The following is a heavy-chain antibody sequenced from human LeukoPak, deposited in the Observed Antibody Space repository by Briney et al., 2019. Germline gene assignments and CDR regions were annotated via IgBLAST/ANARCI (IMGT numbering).Heavy chain of an antibody. D-gene: IGHD5-18*01. CDR2: ISASGTT. V-gene: IGHV4-4*07. J-gene: IGHJ4*02. CDR1: GGSISTYL. CDR3: AREGYNLGTDF. Sequence: PSETLSFTCSVFGGSISTYLWSWIRQPAGKGLEWIGHISASGTTNYNASLKSRVTMSADTSKNQFSLRLNSVTAADTAVYYCAREGYNLGTDFWGQGTLVTVSS.